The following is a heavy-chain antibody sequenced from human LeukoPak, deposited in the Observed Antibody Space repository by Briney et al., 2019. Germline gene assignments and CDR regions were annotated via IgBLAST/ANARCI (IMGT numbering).Heavy chain of an antibody. CDR2: INPSGGST. J-gene: IGHJ4*02. CDR1: GYTFTSYG. Sequence: GASVKVSCKASGYTFTSYGISWVRQAPGQGLEWMGIINPSGGSTSYAQKFQGRVTMTRDMSTSTVYMELSSLRSEDTAVYYCARRGYSSSWLDYWGQGTLVTVSS. V-gene: IGHV1-46*01. CDR3: ARRGYSSSWLDY. D-gene: IGHD6-13*01.